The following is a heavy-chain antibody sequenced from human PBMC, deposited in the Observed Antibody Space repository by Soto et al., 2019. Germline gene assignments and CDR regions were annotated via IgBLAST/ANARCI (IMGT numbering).Heavy chain of an antibody. J-gene: IGHJ6*03. CDR3: ARGRRRRGYSGYDSVYYYYMDV. CDR1: GYTFTSYD. Sequence: GASVKVSCKASGYTFTSYDINWVRQATGQGLEWMGWMNPNSGNTGYAQKFQGRVTMTRNTSISTAYMELSSLRSEDTAVYYCARGRRRRGYSGYDSVYYYYMDVWGKGTTVIVSS. V-gene: IGHV1-8*01. CDR2: MNPNSGNT. D-gene: IGHD5-12*01.